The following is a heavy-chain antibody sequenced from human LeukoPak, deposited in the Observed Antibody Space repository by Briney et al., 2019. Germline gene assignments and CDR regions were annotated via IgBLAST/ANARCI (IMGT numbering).Heavy chain of an antibody. CDR1: DGSISSYY. CDR3: ASSYSSLSRWWFDP. D-gene: IGHD6-6*01. J-gene: IGHJ5*02. CDR2: IYASGST. V-gene: IGHV4-4*07. Sequence: PSETLSLTCTVSDGSISSYYWNWIRQPAGKGLEWIGRIYASGSTTYNPSLKSRVTISVDKSKNQFSLKLSSVTAADTAVYYCASSYSSLSRWWFDPWGQGTLVTVSS.